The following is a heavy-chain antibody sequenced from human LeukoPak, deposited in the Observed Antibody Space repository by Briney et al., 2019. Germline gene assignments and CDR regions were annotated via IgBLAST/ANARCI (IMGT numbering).Heavy chain of an antibody. Sequence: PSETLSLTCAVYGGSFSGYYWSWIRQPPGKGLEWIGEINHSGSTNYNPSLKSRDTISVDTSKNQFSLKLSSVTAADTAVYYCASGGATTSPGDYWGQGTLVTVSS. CDR2: INHSGST. CDR3: ASGGATTSPGDY. V-gene: IGHV4-34*01. J-gene: IGHJ4*02. CDR1: GGSFSGYY. D-gene: IGHD1-26*01.